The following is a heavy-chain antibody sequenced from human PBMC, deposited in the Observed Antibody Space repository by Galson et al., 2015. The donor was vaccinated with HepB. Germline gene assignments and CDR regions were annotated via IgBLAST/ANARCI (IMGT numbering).Heavy chain of an antibody. CDR2: ISSSSSTI. CDR1: GFTFSSYS. CDR3: ARDLRIAVAVYYFDY. J-gene: IGHJ4*02. Sequence: SLRLSCAASGFTFSSYSMNWVRQAPGKGLEWVSYISSSSSTIYYADSVKGRFTISRDNAKNSLYLQMNSLRAEDTAVYYCARDLRIAVAVYYFDYWGQGTLVTVSS. V-gene: IGHV3-48*04. D-gene: IGHD6-19*01.